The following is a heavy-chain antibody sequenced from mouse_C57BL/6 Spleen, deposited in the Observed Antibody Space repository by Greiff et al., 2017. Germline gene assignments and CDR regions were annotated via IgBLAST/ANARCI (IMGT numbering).Heavy chain of an antibody. CDR2: ILPSIGRT. Sequence: QVQLKESGSELRSPGSSVKLSCKDFDSEVFPFAYMSWVRQKPRHGFDWIGGILPSIGRTSNGEKFEDKATLDADTLSNTDYLELNSLTSEDSAIYYSAMNYDSRRDFDYWGQGTTLTVSS. D-gene: IGHD1-1*01. CDR1: DSEVFPFAY. CDR3: AMNYDSRRDFDY. V-gene: IGHV15-2*01. J-gene: IGHJ2*01.